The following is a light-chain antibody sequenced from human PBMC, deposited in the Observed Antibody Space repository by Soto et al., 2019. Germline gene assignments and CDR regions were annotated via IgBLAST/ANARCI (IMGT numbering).Light chain of an antibody. Sequence: DIQMTQSPSSLSASVGDRVTITCRASQSISNYLNWYQQKPGKAPKLLIYAASSLQSGVPSRFSGSASGTDFTLTISSLQPEDFATYYCQQSYSTPPTFGQGTKVDIK. V-gene: IGKV1-39*01. CDR2: AAS. CDR3: QQSYSTPPT. CDR1: QSISNY. J-gene: IGKJ1*01.